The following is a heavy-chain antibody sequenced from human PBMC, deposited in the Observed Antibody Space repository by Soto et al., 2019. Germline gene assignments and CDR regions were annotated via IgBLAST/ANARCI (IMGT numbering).Heavy chain of an antibody. CDR2: IYWDDDK. Sequence: SGTTLVNPTQTLTLPCTISGFSVSTSGVVVGWIRQPAGKALEWLAPIYWDDDKRYSPSLKSRLTITKDTSKNQVVLTMTNMEPVDTATYYSAHSHPYSLGLDYRGQGTLVTVSS. CDR3: AHSHPYSLGLDY. CDR1: GFSVSTSGVV. D-gene: IGHD2-21*01. V-gene: IGHV2-5*02. J-gene: IGHJ4*02.